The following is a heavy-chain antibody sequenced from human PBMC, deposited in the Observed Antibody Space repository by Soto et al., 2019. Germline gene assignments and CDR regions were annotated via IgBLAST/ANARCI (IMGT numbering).Heavy chain of an antibody. V-gene: IGHV3-7*01. Sequence: GGSLRLSCAASGFTFSSYWMSWVRQAPGKGLEWVANIKQDGSEKYYVDSVKGRFTISRDNAKNSLYLQMNSLRAEDTAVYYCARAKSSYDYIWGSYSPRYFDYWGQGTLVTVSS. CDR2: IKQDGSEK. CDR3: ARAKSSYDYIWGSYSPRYFDY. CDR1: GFTFSSYW. D-gene: IGHD3-16*01. J-gene: IGHJ4*02.